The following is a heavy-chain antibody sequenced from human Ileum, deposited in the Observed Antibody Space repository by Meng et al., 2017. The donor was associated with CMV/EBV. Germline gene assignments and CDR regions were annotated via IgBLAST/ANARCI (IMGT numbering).Heavy chain of an antibody. CDR3: ARDRFDP. CDR2: IFATGTT. CDR1: GASLNDYY. V-gene: IGHV4-4*07. Sequence: VQLQESGLGLGKTSEPLSLTCTVSGASLNDYYWSWIRQAAGKGLEWIGRIFATGTTNYNPSLKSRVTMSVDTSKNQFSLKLTSVTAADTAVYFCARDRFDPWGQGALVTVSS. J-gene: IGHJ5*02.